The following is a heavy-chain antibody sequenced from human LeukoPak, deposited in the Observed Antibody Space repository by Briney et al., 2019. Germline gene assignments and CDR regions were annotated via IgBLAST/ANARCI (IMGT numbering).Heavy chain of an antibody. J-gene: IGHJ4*02. V-gene: IGHV1-2*02. CDR2: INPNSGGT. Sequence: GASVEVSCKASGYTFTGYYMHWVRQAPGQGLEWMGWINPNSGGTNYAQKFQGRVTMTRDTSISTAYMELSRLRSDDTAVYYCARSTREAVAGDFDYWGQGTLVTVSS. D-gene: IGHD6-19*01. CDR3: ARSTREAVAGDFDY. CDR1: GYTFTGYY.